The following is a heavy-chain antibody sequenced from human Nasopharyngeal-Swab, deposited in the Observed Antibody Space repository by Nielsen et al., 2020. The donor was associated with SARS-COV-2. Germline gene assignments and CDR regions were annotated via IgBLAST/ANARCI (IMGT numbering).Heavy chain of an antibody. J-gene: IGHJ4*02. V-gene: IGHV4-39*07. CDR2: IYYSGST. CDR3: ARDHNFVWNGAVGLDY. D-gene: IGHD1-1*01. Sequence: PGKGLEWIGSIYYSGSTYYNPSLKSRVAISVDTSKNQFSLKLSSVTAADTAVYYCARDHNFVWNGAVGLDYWGQRTLVTVSS.